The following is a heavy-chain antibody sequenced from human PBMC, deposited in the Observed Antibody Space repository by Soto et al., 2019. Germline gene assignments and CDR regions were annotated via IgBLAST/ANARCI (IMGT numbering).Heavy chain of an antibody. Sequence: QVQLVQSGAEVKKPGASVKVSCKASGYTFTSYDINWVRQATGQGLEWMGWMNPNSGNTGYAQKFQGRVTMTRNTSISTAYMELSSLRSEDTAVYYCARGVGYYDFCSGYPPSSPWGQGTLVTVPS. V-gene: IGHV1-8*01. CDR3: ARGVGYYDFCSGYPPSSP. J-gene: IGHJ5*02. CDR1: GYTFTSYD. D-gene: IGHD3-3*01. CDR2: MNPNSGNT.